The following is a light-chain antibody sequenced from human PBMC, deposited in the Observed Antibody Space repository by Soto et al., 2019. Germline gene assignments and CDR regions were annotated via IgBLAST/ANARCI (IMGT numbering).Light chain of an antibody. Sequence: DIQMTQSPSSLSASVGDRVTITCRASQSISSYLNWYQQKPGKAPKLLIYAASTLQSGVPSRFSGSGSGTDFTLTISCLQSEDFATYYCQQYYSCPYTFGQGTKVDI. J-gene: IGKJ2*01. CDR3: QQYYSCPYT. V-gene: IGKV1-39*01. CDR2: AAS. CDR1: QSISSY.